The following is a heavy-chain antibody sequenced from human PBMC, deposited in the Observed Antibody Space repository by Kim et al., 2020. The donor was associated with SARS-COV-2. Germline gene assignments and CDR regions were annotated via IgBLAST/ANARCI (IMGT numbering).Heavy chain of an antibody. V-gene: IGHV4-31*03. J-gene: IGHJ6*02. CDR3: ARGYCSSTSCYAYYYYYGMDV. D-gene: IGHD2-2*01. CDR2: IYYSGST. Sequence: SETLSLTCTVSGGSISSGGYYWSWIRQHPGKGLEWIGYIYYSGSTYYNPSLKSRVTISVDTSKNQFSLKLSSVTAADTAVYYCARGYCSSTSCYAYYYYYGMDVWGQGTTVTVSS. CDR1: GGSISSGGYY.